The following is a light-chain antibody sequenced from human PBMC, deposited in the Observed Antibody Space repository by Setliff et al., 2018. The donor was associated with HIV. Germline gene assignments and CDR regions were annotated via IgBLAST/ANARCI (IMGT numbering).Light chain of an antibody. J-gene: IGLJ1*01. Sequence: LTQPASVSGSPGQSITISCTGTSSDVGRYNFVSWYQQHPGKVPKLLISDVSNRPSGVSDRFSGSKSGNTASLTISGLRTEDEADYYCNSFTNTSGRVFGTGTKVTVL. CDR2: DVS. CDR1: SSDVGRYNF. CDR3: NSFTNTSGRV. V-gene: IGLV2-14*03.